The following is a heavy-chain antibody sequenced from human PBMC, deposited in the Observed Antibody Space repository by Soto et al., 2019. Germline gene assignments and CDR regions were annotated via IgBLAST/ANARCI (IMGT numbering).Heavy chain of an antibody. J-gene: IGHJ5*02. CDR2: IYATGTT. V-gene: IGHV4-4*07. CDR3: VRDGTKTLRDWFDP. D-gene: IGHD1-1*01. CDR1: GASICGLY. Sequence: SETLSLTCTVSGASICGLYWSWIRKSAGKGLEWIGRIYATGTTDYNPSLKSRVMMSVDTSKKQFSLKLRSVTAADTAVYYCVRDGTKTLRDWFDPWGQGISVTVSS.